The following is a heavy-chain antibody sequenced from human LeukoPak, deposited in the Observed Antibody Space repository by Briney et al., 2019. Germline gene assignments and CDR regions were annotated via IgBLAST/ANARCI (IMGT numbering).Heavy chain of an antibody. CDR3: AREQGSTGYFEY. D-gene: IGHD1/OR15-1a*01. CDR1: GYTFTSYA. V-gene: IGHV1-8*02. J-gene: IGHJ4*02. Sequence: ASVKVSCKASGYTFTSYAMNWVRQAPGQGLEWMGWMNPNSGNTGYAQKFQGRVTMTRDMSTSTVYMDLSSLRSEDTAVYYCAREQGSTGYFEYWGQGTLVTVSS. CDR2: MNPNSGNT.